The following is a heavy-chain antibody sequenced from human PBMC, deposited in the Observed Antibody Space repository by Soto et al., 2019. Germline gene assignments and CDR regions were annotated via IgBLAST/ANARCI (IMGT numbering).Heavy chain of an antibody. V-gene: IGHV3-30*03. J-gene: IGHJ4*02. CDR2: ISYDGNNK. D-gene: IGHD4-17*01. Sequence: GGSLRLSCAASEFTFSNYAMHWVRQPPGKGLQWLAVISYDGNNKYYADSVEGRFTIPRDNSKNTVYLQMNSLRLEDTAAYYCARGPSYSDSYFDYWGQGTLVTISS. CDR3: ARGPSYSDSYFDY. CDR1: EFTFSNYA.